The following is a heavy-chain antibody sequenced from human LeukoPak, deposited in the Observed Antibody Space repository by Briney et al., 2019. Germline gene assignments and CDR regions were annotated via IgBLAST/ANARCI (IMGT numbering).Heavy chain of an antibody. J-gene: IGHJ4*02. Sequence: ASVKVSCKASGGTSSSYAISWVRQAPGQGLEWMGRIIPILGIANYAQKFQGRVTITADKSTSTAYMELSSLRSEDTAVYYCARGMRYSSGWIDYWGQGTLVTVSS. CDR1: GGTSSSYA. V-gene: IGHV1-69*04. CDR2: IIPILGIA. CDR3: ARGMRYSSGWIDY. D-gene: IGHD6-19*01.